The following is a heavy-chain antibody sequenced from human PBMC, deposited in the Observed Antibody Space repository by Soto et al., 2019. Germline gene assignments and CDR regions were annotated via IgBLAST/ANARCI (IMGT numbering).Heavy chain of an antibody. D-gene: IGHD2-15*01. V-gene: IGHV4-59*01. Sequence: SETLSLTCTVSGGSISSYYWSWIRQPPGKGLEWIGYIYYSGSTNYNPSLKSRVTISVDTSKNQFSLKLSSVTAADTAVYYCARGQSKWWVYFDYWGQGTLVTVSS. J-gene: IGHJ4*02. CDR1: GGSISSYY. CDR2: IYYSGST. CDR3: ARGQSKWWVYFDY.